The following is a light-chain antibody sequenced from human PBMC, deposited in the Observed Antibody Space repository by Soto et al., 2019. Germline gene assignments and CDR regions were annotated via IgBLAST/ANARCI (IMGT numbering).Light chain of an antibody. Sequence: DIQMTQSPSSLSASIGDRVTITCRASQTVESYLNWYQHKPGKTPQLRISGATILRGGVPSRFSGSASGPDFTLTISSLQPEDVATYYCEQWYSSPYTFGQGTKL. CDR1: QTVESY. CDR3: EQWYSSPYT. CDR2: GAT. J-gene: IGKJ2*01. V-gene: IGKV1-39*01.